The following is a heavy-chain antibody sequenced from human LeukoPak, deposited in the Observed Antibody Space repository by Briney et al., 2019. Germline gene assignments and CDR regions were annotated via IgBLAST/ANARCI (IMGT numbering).Heavy chain of an antibody. Sequence: GGSLRLSCAASGFTVSSNYMSWVRQAPGKGLEWVSVIYSGGSTYYADSVKGRFTISRDNSKNTLYLQMNSLRAEDTAVYYCARDPRWFGESDAFDIWGQGTMVTASS. V-gene: IGHV3-66*01. CDR3: ARDPRWFGESDAFDI. CDR2: IYSGGST. J-gene: IGHJ3*02. CDR1: GFTVSSNY. D-gene: IGHD3-10*01.